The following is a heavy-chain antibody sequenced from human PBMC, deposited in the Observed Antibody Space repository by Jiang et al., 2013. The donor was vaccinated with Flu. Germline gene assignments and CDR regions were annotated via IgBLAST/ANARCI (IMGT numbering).Heavy chain of an antibody. Sequence: SLTCTVSGGSISSSSTTGAGSARPPGRGLEWIGSIYYMGAPTTTRPSKSRVTISVDTSKNQFSLKLSSVTAADTAVYYCARLWFGELPYMDVWGKGTTVTVSS. CDR2: IYYMGAP. V-gene: IGHV4-39*01. CDR3: ARLWFGELPYMDV. CDR1: GGSISSSSTT. J-gene: IGHJ6*03. D-gene: IGHD3-10*01.